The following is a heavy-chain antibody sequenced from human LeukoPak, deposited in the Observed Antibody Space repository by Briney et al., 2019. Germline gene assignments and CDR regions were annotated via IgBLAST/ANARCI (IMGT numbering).Heavy chain of an antibody. V-gene: IGHV3-33*06. D-gene: IGHD6-13*01. Sequence: GGSLRLSCAASGFTFSIYGMHWVRQAPGKGLEWVAVIWYDGSNKYYADSVKGRFTISRDNSKNTLYLQMNSLRAEDTAVYYCAKQRDYSSSWYDPNLDYWGQGTLVTVSS. CDR3: AKQRDYSSSWYDPNLDY. CDR1: GFTFSIYG. CDR2: IWYDGSNK. J-gene: IGHJ4*02.